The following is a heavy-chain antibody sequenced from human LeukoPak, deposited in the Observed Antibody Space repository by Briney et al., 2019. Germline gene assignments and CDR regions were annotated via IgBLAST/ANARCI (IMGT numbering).Heavy chain of an antibody. CDR1: GFTFSSYA. CDR3: ASETVDTAMGITYYYDSSGYD. Sequence: PGRSLRLSCAASGFTFSSYAMLWVRQAPGKGLEGVAVISYDGSNKYYADSVKGRFTISRDNSKNTLYLQMNSLRAEDTAVYYCASETVDTAMGITYYYDSSGYDWGQGTLVTVSS. D-gene: IGHD3-22*01. V-gene: IGHV3-30*04. J-gene: IGHJ4*02. CDR2: ISYDGSNK.